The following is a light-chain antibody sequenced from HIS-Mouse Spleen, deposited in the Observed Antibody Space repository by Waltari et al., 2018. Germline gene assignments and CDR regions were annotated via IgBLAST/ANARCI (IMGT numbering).Light chain of an antibody. CDR2: DVS. J-gene: IGLJ1*01. V-gene: IGLV2-11*01. CDR3: CSYAGSYV. Sequence: QSALTQPRSVSGSPGQSVTISCTGTSSAVGGYNYVSWYQQPPGKAPKLMIYDVSKRPSGVPDRFSGSKSGNTASLTISGLQAEDEADYYCCSYAGSYVFGTGTKVTVL. CDR1: SSAVGGYNY.